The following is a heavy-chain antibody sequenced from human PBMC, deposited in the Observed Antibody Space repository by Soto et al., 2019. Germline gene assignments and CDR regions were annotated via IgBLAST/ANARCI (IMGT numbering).Heavy chain of an antibody. J-gene: IGHJ4*02. CDR3: MTDHGGW. CDR2: IKSDGSEK. V-gene: IGHV3-7*01. CDR1: GFTFYTYW. Sequence: EVQLVECGGGLVQPGGSLRLSCGASGFTFYTYWMNWVRQAPGMGLEWVANIKSDGSEKYYVDYVKVRFTISRDNTKNSMYLQMNSLRVDDTAMYHCMTDHGGWWGQGTLVTVSS. D-gene: IGHD6-19*01.